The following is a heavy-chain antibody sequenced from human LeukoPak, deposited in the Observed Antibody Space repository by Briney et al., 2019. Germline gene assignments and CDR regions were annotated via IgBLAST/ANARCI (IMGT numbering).Heavy chain of an antibody. CDR1: GFIFSNFA. V-gene: IGHV3-74*01. Sequence: GGSLRLSCAASGFIFSNFAMSWVRQAPGKGLVWVSRINSDGSSTSYADSVKGRFTISRDNAKNTLYLQMNSLRAEDTAVYYCASAGMDVWGQGTTVTVSS. CDR2: INSDGSST. J-gene: IGHJ6*02. CDR3: ASAGMDV.